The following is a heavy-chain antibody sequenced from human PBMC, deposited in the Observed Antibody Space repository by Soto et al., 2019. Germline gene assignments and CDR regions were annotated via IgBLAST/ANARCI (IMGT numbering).Heavy chain of an antibody. V-gene: IGHV3-23*01. CDR3: AKDSGGYDFWSGYYTDSSYGMDV. Sequence: GGSLRLSCAASGFTFSSYAMSWVRQAPGKGLEWVSAISGSGGSTYYADSVKGRFTISRDNSKNTLYLQMNSLRAEDTAVYYCAKDSGGYDFWSGYYTDSSYGMDVCGQAPTVTVSS. J-gene: IGHJ6*02. D-gene: IGHD3-3*01. CDR2: ISGSGGST. CDR1: GFTFSSYA.